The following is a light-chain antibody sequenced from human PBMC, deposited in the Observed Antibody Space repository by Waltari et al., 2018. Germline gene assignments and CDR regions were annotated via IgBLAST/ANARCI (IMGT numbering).Light chain of an antibody. CDR2: GAS. CDR3: QQYVSLPAT. Sequence: SCRASQSVSKYLAWYQQKPGQAPRLLSFGASSRATGIPDRFSGSGSGTDLSLTISRVEPEDFAVYYCQQYVSLPATFGQGTKVEIE. CDR1: QSVSKY. V-gene: IGKV3-20*01. J-gene: IGKJ1*01.